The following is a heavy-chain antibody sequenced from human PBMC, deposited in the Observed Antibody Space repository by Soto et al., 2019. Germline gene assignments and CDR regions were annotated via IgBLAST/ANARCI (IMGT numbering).Heavy chain of an antibody. Sequence: PSETLSLTCTVCGGAISSYYWSWIRQHPGKGLEWIWYINYSGSKNYNPSLKSRVTISADTSKNQFSLMLSSVTAAHTALYYSGRVSYDNTGSGYFDYWGQGTPVTVSS. D-gene: IGHD2-8*02. CDR3: GRVSYDNTGSGYFDY. J-gene: IGHJ4*02. CDR1: GGAISSYY. V-gene: IGHV4-59*12. CDR2: INYSGSK.